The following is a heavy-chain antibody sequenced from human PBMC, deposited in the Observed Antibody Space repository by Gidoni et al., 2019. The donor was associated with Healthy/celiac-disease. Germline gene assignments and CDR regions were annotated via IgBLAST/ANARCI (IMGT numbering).Heavy chain of an antibody. CDR2: IIPIFGTA. CDR3: ARTPYEYSYCYVYYYYGMDV. CDR1: GGTFSSYA. J-gene: IGHJ6*02. V-gene: IGHV1-69*01. Sequence: QVQLVQSGAEVKKPGSSVKVSCKASGGTFSSYAISWVRQAPGQGLEWMGWIIPIFGTANYAQKFQGRVTITADESTSTAYMELSSLRSEDTAVYYCARTPYEYSYCYVYYYYGMDVWGQGTTVTVSS. D-gene: IGHD5-18*01.